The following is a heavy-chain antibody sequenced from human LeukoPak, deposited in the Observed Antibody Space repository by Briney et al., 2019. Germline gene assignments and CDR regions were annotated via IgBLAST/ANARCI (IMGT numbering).Heavy chain of an antibody. V-gene: IGHV3-21*01. Sequence: PGGSLRLSCAASGFTFSSYSMNWVRQAPGKGLEWVSSISSSSSYIYYADSVKGRFTISIDNAKNSLYLQMNSLRAEDTAVYYCAKRIQSAMAMGYWGQGTLVTVSS. CDR1: GFTFSSYS. CDR2: ISSSSSYI. D-gene: IGHD5-18*01. J-gene: IGHJ4*02. CDR3: AKRIQSAMAMGY.